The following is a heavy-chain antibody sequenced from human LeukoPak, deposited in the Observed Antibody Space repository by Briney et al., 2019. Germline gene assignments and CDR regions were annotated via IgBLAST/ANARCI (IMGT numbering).Heavy chain of an antibody. D-gene: IGHD4-11*01. J-gene: IGHJ5*02. V-gene: IGHV4-31*03. Sequence: PSETLSLTCTVSGGSISSGGYYWSWIRQHPGKGLEWIGYIYYSGSTYYNPSLKSRVTISVDTSKNQFSLKLSSVTAADTAVYYCARSDYSNYVKWFDPWGQGTLVTVSS. CDR2: IYYSGST. CDR3: ARSDYSNYVKWFDP. CDR1: GGSISSGGYY.